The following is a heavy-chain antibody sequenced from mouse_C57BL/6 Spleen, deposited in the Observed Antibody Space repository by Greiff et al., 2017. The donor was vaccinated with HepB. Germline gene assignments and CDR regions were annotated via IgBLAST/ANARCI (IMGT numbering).Heavy chain of an antibody. Sequence: EVQGVESGGGLVKPGGSLKLSCAASGFTFSDYGMHWVRQAPEKGLEWVAYISSGSSTIYYADTVKGRFTISRDNAKNTLYLQMTSLRSEDTAMYYCARGLPQYYYAMDYWGQGTSVTVSS. CDR1: GFTFSDYG. D-gene: IGHD3-1*01. CDR2: ISSGSSTI. J-gene: IGHJ4*01. V-gene: IGHV5-17*01. CDR3: ARGLPQYYYAMDY.